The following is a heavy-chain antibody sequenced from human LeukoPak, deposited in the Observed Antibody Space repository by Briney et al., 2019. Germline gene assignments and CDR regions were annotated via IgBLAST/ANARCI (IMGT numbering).Heavy chain of an antibody. V-gene: IGHV4-39*01. D-gene: IGHD1-26*01. J-gene: IGHJ4*02. Sequence: SETLSLPCTVSCFSISSTTSYWVWIPQPPGKRLEWVVSFYYSGSTSFNPSLKSGVTISAYMSKNQFSLKLSSVTAADTAVYYCAHQPSGSYSIDYWGQGTLVTVSS. CDR2: FYYSGST. CDR1: CFSISSTTSY. CDR3: AHQPSGSYSIDY.